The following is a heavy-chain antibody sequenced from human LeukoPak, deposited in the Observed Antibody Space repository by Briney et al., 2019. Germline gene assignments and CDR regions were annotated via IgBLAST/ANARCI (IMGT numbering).Heavy chain of an antibody. J-gene: IGHJ1*01. Sequence: KTSETLSLTCTVSGDSISSSSYYWGWIRQPPGKGLEWIGTIYYGGSTYYNPSLKSRVTISVDTSKNQFSLKLSSVTAADTAVYYCARARMGATNHYFQHWGQGTLVTVTS. V-gene: IGHV4-39*01. D-gene: IGHD1-26*01. CDR1: GDSISSSSYY. CDR2: IYYGGST. CDR3: ARARMGATNHYFQH.